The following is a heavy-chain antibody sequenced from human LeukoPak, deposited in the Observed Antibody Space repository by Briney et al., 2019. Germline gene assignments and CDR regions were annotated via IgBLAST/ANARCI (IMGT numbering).Heavy chain of an antibody. D-gene: IGHD2-21*02. Sequence: SVKVSCKASGGTFSSYAISWVRQAPGQGLEWMGRIIPILGIANYAQKFQGRVTITADKSTSTAYMEPSSLRSDDTAVYYCARVPTGDWVGESDFWGQGTLVTVSS. V-gene: IGHV1-69*04. J-gene: IGHJ4*02. CDR3: ARVPTGDWVGESDF. CDR1: GGTFSSYA. CDR2: IIPILGIA.